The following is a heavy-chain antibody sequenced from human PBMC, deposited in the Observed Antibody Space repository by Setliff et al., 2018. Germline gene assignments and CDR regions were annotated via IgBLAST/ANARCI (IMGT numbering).Heavy chain of an antibody. D-gene: IGHD3-10*01. J-gene: IGHJ4*02. V-gene: IGHV4-61*09. Sequence: PSETLSLTCTVSDGSLYSGNYYWTWIRQPAGKALEWIGHNHGTEGTHYNPSIESRVTISRDKSPNQFSLMLRSVTAADTALYYCARGYYNGRGYYYLPCSFDSWGRGIVVTVSS. CDR1: DGSLYSGNYY. CDR2: NHGTEGT. CDR3: ARGYYNGRGYYYLPCSFDS.